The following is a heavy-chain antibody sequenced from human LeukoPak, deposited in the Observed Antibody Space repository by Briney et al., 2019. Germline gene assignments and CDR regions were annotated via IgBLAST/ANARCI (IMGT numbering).Heavy chain of an antibody. Sequence: GGSLRLSCAASGFTFSSYAMSWVRQAPGKGLEWVSAISGSGGSTYYADSVKGRFTISRDNSKNTLYLQMNSLRAEDTAVYYCAKPQSRNYYDFWSGSGFDYWGQGTLVTVSS. D-gene: IGHD3-3*01. CDR1: GFTFSSYA. CDR2: ISGSGGST. J-gene: IGHJ4*02. V-gene: IGHV3-23*01. CDR3: AKPQSRNYYDFWSGSGFDY.